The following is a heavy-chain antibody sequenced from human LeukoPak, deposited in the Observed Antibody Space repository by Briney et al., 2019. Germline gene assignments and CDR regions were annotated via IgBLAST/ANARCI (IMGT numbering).Heavy chain of an antibody. D-gene: IGHD3-10*01. V-gene: IGHV4-4*02. CDR3: ARVIIYYYYMDV. J-gene: IGHJ6*03. Sequence: PSETLSLTCAVSGGSISSSNWWSWVRQPPGKGLEWIGEIYHSGSTNYNPSLKSRVTISVDTSKNQFSLKLSSVTAADTAVYYCARVIIYYYYMDVWGKGTTVTISS. CDR1: GGSISSSNW. CDR2: IYHSGST.